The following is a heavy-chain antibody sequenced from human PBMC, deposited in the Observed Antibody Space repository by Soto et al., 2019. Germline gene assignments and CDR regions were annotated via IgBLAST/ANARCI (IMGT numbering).Heavy chain of an antibody. CDR1: GFTFSSYW. CDR2: INSDGSST. J-gene: IGHJ4*02. D-gene: IGHD2-15*01. V-gene: IGHV3-74*01. CDR3: ARVYGFKDIGFDY. Sequence: GGSLRLSCAASGFTFSSYWMHWVRQAPGKGLVWVSRINSDGSSTSYADSVKGRFTISRDNAKNTLYLQMNSLRAEDTAVYYCARVYGFKDIGFDYWGQGTLVTVSS.